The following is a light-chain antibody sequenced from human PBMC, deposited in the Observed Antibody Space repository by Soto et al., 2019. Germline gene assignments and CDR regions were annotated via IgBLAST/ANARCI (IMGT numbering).Light chain of an antibody. CDR1: GSNIGAGSD. J-gene: IGLJ1*01. CDR2: GNN. Sequence: QSVLTQPPSVSGAPGQRVTISCTGSGSNIGAGSDVHWYQQLPGTAPKLLVYGNNNRPSGVPDRFSGSKSATSASPAITGLQAEDEADYYCQSYDISLSGWVFGTGTKVTVL. V-gene: IGLV1-40*01. CDR3: QSYDISLSGWV.